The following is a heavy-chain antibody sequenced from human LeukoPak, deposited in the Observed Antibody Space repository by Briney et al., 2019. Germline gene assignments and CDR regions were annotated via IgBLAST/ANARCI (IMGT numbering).Heavy chain of an antibody. CDR1: GAFISSGGFY. V-gene: IGHV4-30-2*01. Sequence: PSQTLSLTCTVSGAFISSGGFYWSWLRQPPGKGLEWIGYVYHSGKAYYNPSPESRVTISVDRSKNHFSLNLNSVTAADTSVYYCARGGRAFDVWGQGTLISVSP. CDR2: VYHSGKA. J-gene: IGHJ3*01. CDR3: ARGGRAFDV.